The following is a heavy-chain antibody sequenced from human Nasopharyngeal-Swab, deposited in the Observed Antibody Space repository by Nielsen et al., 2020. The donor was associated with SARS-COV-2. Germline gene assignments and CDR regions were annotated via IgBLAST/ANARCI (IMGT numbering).Heavy chain of an antibody. CDR2: IGGSGVKI. V-gene: IGHV3-23*01. CDR3: AREYGTNWQHHFDY. CDR1: GFTFSTA. J-gene: IGHJ4*02. Sequence: GESLISWAASGFTFSTAMSWVRQAPGKGLECVSGIGGSGVKIYYAESVKGRFTISRDNSKNTLYLQMNSLRAEDTAVYYCAREYGTNWQHHFDYWGQGIPVTVSS. D-gene: IGHD7-27*01.